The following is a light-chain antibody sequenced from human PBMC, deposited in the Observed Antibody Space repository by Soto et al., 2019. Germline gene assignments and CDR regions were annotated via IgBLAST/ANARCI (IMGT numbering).Light chain of an antibody. J-gene: IGKJ1*01. CDR1: QSVLYSSNNKNY. Sequence: DIVMTQSPDSVAVSLGERATINCKSSQSVLYSSNNKNYLAWYQKKPGQPPKLLIYWASTRESGVPDRFSGSGSGTDFTLTISNLQAEDVAVYSCQQYYSSPSTFGQGTKVEIK. CDR2: WAS. V-gene: IGKV4-1*01. CDR3: QQYYSSPST.